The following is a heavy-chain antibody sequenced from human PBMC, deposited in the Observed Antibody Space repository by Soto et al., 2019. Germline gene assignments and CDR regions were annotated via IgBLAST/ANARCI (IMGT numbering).Heavy chain of an antibody. Sequence: HPGGSLRLSCAASGFTFSSYAMSWVRQAPGKGLEWVSAISGSGGSTYYADSVKGRFTISRDNSKNTLYLQMNSLRAEDTAVYYCAKDLRPEDYGSGSYFPKPFDYWGQGTLVTVSS. CDR3: AKDLRPEDYGSGSYFPKPFDY. J-gene: IGHJ4*02. CDR1: GFTFSSYA. D-gene: IGHD3-10*01. CDR2: ISGSGGST. V-gene: IGHV3-23*01.